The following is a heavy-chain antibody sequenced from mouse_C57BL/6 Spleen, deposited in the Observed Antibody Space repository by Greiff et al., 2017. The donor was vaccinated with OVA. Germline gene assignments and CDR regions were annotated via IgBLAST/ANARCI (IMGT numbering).Heavy chain of an antibody. Sequence: CKASGIDFSRYWMSWVRRAPGKGLEWIGEINPDSSTINYAPSLKDKFIISRDNAKHTLYLQMSKVSSEDTALYECARQGALYYGRSYVYAMDFGGRGTSVTVSS. CDR3: ARQGALYYGRSYVYAMDF. V-gene: IGHV4-1*01. J-gene: IGHJ4*01. CDR1: GIDFSRYW. CDR2: INPDSSTI. D-gene: IGHD1-1*01.